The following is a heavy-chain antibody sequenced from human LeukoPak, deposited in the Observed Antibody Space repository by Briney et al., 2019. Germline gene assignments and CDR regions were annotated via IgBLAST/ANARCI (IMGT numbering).Heavy chain of an antibody. D-gene: IGHD3-10*01. CDR3: ARGHPYYYGSGYTNDY. Sequence: ASVKVSCRASGYTFTSYDINWVRQATGQGLEWMGWMNPNSGNTGYAQKFQGRVTMTRNTSISTAYMELSSLRSEDTAVYYCARGHPYYYGSGYTNDYWGQGTLVTVSS. CDR2: MNPNSGNT. CDR1: GYTFTSYD. J-gene: IGHJ4*02. V-gene: IGHV1-8*01.